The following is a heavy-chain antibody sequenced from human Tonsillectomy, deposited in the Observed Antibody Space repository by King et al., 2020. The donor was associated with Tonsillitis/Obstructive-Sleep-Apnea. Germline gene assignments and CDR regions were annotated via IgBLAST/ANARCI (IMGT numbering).Heavy chain of an antibody. CDR3: ARKEIVVVPAAHYYYYYMDV. CDR1: GESFSGYY. J-gene: IGHJ6*03. Sequence: VQLPQWGAGLLKPSETLSLTCAVYGESFSGYYWSWIRQPPGKGLEWIGEINHSGSTNYNPSLKSRVTISVDTSKNQFSLKLSSVTAADTAVYYCARKEIVVVPAAHYYYYYMDVWGKGTTVTVSS. CDR2: INHSGST. V-gene: IGHV4-34*01. D-gene: IGHD2-2*01.